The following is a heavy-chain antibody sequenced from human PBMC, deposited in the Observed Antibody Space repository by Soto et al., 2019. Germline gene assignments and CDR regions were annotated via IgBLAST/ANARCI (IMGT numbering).Heavy chain of an antibody. V-gene: IGHV1-46*01. Sequence: ASVKVSCKASGYTFTSYYMHWVRQAPGQEHEWMGKINPSGESTSYAQKLKDRVTMTRNPSTSTVYMELSSLRSEDTAVYYCARVGGLLWFGEGYYGMDVWGQGTTVTVSS. J-gene: IGHJ6*02. CDR3: ARVGGLLWFGEGYYGMDV. CDR2: INPSGEST. CDR1: GYTFTSYY. D-gene: IGHD3-10*01.